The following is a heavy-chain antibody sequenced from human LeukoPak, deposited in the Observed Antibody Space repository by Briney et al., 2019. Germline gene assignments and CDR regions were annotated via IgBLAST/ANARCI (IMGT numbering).Heavy chain of an antibody. CDR2: IISSSSYI. J-gene: IGHJ6*03. CDR3: ARELSATSYYYYYYMDV. CDR1: GFTFSSYS. D-gene: IGHD5-24*01. V-gene: IGHV3-21*01. Sequence: GGSLRLSCAASGFTFSSYSMNWVRQAPGKGLEWVSSIISSSSYIYYTDSVKGRFTISRDNAKNSLYLQMNSLRAEDTAVYYCARELSATSYYYYYYMDVWGKGTTVTVSS.